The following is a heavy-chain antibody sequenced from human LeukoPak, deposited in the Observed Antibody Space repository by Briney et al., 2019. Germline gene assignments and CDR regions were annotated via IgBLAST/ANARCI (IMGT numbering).Heavy chain of an antibody. J-gene: IGHJ3*02. D-gene: IGHD3-9*01. CDR2: ISTHNGNT. CDR1: GYTFSRYG. V-gene: IGHV1-18*01. CDR3: ARQSMTGNERGDDAFDI. Sequence: ASVKVSCKASGYTFSRYGISWVRQAPGQGLEWMGWISTHNGNTNYAQKFQGRVAMTTDTSTSTAYMELRSLRSDDTAVYYCARQSMTGNERGDDAFDIWGQGTMVTV.